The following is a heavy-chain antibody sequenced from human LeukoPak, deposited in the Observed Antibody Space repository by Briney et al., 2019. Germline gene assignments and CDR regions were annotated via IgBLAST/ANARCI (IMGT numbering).Heavy chain of an antibody. CDR1: GFTFSIYW. CDR3: ARTGLRYVDCPDY. CDR2: IKQDGSEK. V-gene: IGHV3-7*05. J-gene: IGHJ4*02. Sequence: PGGSLRLSCAACGFTFSIYWMSWVRQAPGKGLEWVATIKQDGSEKYYVDSVKGRFTISRDNAKNSLSLQMNSLRAEDTAVYYCARTGLRYVDCPDYWGQGALVTVSS. D-gene: IGHD3-9*01.